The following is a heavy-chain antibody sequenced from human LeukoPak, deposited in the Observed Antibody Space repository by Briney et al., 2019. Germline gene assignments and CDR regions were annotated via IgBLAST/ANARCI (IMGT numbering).Heavy chain of an antibody. CDR1: GGTFSSYA. CDR2: IIPILGIA. V-gene: IGHV1-69*04. D-gene: IGHD3-22*01. J-gene: IGHJ6*02. Sequence: SVKVSCKASGGTFSSYAISWVRQAPGQGLEWMGRIIPILGIANYAQKFQGRVTITADKSTSTAYMELSSLRSEDTAVYYCARRRYYDSSGYDYGMDVWGQGTTVTVSS. CDR3: ARRRYYDSSGYDYGMDV.